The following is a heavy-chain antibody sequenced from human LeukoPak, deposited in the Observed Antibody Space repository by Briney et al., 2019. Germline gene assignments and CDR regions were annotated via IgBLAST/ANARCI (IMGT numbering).Heavy chain of an antibody. J-gene: IGHJ4*02. D-gene: IGHD3-10*01. V-gene: IGHV3-7*03. CDR2: VKLDGGEE. Sequence: PGGSLRLSCVASGFTLGDSWMTWVHQAPEKGLEWVADVKLDGGEEYVDSVKGRFTISRDNAKNSVYLQMNNLTAEDTAVYYCVRHRHYHFDYWGQGTLVTVSS. CDR3: VRHRHYHFDY. CDR1: GFTLGDSW.